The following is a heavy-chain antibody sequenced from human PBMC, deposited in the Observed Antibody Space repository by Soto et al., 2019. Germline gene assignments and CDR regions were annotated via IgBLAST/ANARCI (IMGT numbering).Heavy chain of an antibody. V-gene: IGHV1-8*01. CDR2: MNPNSGNT. CDR3: ARGWEMPAATFDS. Sequence: QVQLVQSGAEVKKPGTSVKVSSKTSGYTFTTYDINWVRQATGQGLEWMGWMNPNSGNTGYAQKLQGRVTMTTDTSISTAYMELSSLTSEDTAAYFCARGWEMPAATFDSWGQGTLVTVSS. D-gene: IGHD2-2*01. J-gene: IGHJ4*02. CDR1: GYTFTTYD.